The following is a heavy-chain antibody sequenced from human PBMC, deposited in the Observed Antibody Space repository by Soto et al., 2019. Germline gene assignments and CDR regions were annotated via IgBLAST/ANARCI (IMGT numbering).Heavy chain of an antibody. J-gene: IGHJ4*02. V-gene: IGHV4-34*09. CDR3: ARGYYESSDYFVGSPIFDY. D-gene: IGHD3-22*01. CDR1: GGSFSGYF. Sequence: ASETLSLTCTVSGGSFSGYFWTWIRQPPGKGLEWLAEINHSGITNYNPSVESRVSMSVDTSKNQFSLRLYSVTAADTAVYYCARGYYESSDYFVGSPIFDYWGQGSLVTVSS. CDR2: INHSGIT.